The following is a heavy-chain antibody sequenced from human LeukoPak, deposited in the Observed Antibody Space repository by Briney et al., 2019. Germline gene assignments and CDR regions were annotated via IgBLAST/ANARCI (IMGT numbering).Heavy chain of an antibody. J-gene: IGHJ4*02. CDR2: INWGSSAT. V-gene: IGHV3-48*01. D-gene: IGHD2-15*01. CDR3: ANGWSPDY. CDR1: GFTFNSYS. Sequence: PGGSLRLSCAASGFTFNSYSMNWVRQAPGKGLEWISYINWGSSATYYADSVKGRFTIFRDNSKNTLYLQMNSLRAGDTAVYHCANGWSPDYWGRGTLVTVSS.